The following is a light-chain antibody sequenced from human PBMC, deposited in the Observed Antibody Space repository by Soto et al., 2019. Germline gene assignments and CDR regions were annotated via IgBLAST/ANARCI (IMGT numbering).Light chain of an antibody. J-gene: IGKJ5*01. CDR3: QQGSSFPIT. Sequence: DIQMTQSPSSVSASVGDRVTVTCRASQDIRSYLAWYQQKPGGAPKLLIYGAFNLQSGVPSRFSGSGSGTDFTLTISSLQPEDFVTYYCQQGSSFPITFGQGTRLE. CDR1: QDIRSY. CDR2: GAF. V-gene: IGKV1-12*01.